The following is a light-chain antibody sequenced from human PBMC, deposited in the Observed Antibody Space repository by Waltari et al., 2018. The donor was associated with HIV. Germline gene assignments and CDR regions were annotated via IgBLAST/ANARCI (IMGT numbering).Light chain of an antibody. J-gene: IGLJ3*02. Sequence: SYELTQPPSVSVSQGQTARITCSGDALPKKYAYWYQLKSGQAPMLVIYEDSKRPSGIPERFSGTSSGTMATLTISGAQVEDEADYYCFSTDNVGDPCVFGGGTKVTVL. V-gene: IGLV3-10*01. CDR3: FSTDNVGDPCV. CDR2: EDS. CDR1: ALPKKY.